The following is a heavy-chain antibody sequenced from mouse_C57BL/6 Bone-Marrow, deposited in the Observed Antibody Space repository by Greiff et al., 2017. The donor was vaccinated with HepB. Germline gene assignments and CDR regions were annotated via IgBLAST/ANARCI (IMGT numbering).Heavy chain of an antibody. CDR3: ERYPYYGSSFYWYFDV. V-gene: IGHV7-3*01. D-gene: IGHD1-1*01. J-gene: IGHJ1*03. Sequence: EVKLVESGGGLVQPGGSLSLSCAASGFTFTDYYMSWVRQPPGKALEWLGFIRNKANGYTTEYSASVKGRFTISRDNSQSILYLQMNALRAEDSATYYCERYPYYGSSFYWYFDVWGTGTTVTVSS. CDR2: IRNKANGYTT. CDR1: GFTFTDYY.